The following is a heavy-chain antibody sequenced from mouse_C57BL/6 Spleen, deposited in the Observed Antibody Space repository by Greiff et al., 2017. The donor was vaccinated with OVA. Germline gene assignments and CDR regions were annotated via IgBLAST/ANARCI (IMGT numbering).Heavy chain of an antibody. V-gene: IGHV1-18*01. CDR1: GYTFTDYN. CDR3: ARRVRGLYYDYAYYFDY. Sequence: EVQLQQSGPELVKPGASVKIPCKASGYTFTDYNMDWVKQSHGKSLEWIGDINPNNGGTIYNQKFKGKATLTVDKSSSTTYMELRSLTSEDTAVYYCARRVRGLYYDYAYYFDYWGQGTTLTVSS. D-gene: IGHD2-4*01. J-gene: IGHJ2*01. CDR2: INPNNGGT.